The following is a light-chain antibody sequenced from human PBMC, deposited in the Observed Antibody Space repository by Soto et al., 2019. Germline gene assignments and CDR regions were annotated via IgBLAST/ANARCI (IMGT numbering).Light chain of an antibody. CDR1: RSDVGVYNY. Sequence: QSALTQPASVSGSPGQSITISCTGTRSDVGVYNYVSWYQQHPGKAPKLMIYDVSNRPSGVSSRFSGSKSGNTASLTISGLQTEDEADYYCSSYTSSGTLIFGGGTKVTVL. V-gene: IGLV2-14*01. J-gene: IGLJ2*01. CDR3: SSYTSSGTLI. CDR2: DVS.